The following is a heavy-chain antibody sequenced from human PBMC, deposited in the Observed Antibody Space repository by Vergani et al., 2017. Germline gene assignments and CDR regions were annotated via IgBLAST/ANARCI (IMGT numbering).Heavy chain of an antibody. J-gene: IGHJ2*01. CDR2: IIPVFGTA. D-gene: IGHD3-10*02. CDR3: ARGLVSRRLLLRSGTSWYFDL. CDR1: GGTFSSYA. Sequence: QVQLVQSGAEVKKPGSSVKVSCKASGGTFSSYASSGVRQAPGQGLEWMGGIIPVFGTANYAQKFQGRVTITADESTRTAYMELSSRRSEDTAVYYCARGLVSRRLLLRSGTSWYFDLWGRGTLVTVSS. V-gene: IGHV1-69*01.